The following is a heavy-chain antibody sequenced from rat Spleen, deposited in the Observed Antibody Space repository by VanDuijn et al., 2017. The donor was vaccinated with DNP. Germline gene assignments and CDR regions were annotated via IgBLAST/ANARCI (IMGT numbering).Heavy chain of an antibody. CDR1: GYSITSNY. J-gene: IGHJ3*01. Sequence: EVQLQESGPGLVKPSQSLSLTCSVTGYSITSNYWGWIRKFPGNKMEWMGYISYSGGTRYNPSLKSRISITRDTSENQFFLHLNSVTTEDTATYYCARSDYYGSFRPFAYWGQGTLVTVSS. CDR3: ARSDYYGSFRPFAY. CDR2: ISYSGGT. D-gene: IGHD1-2*01. V-gene: IGHV3-1*01.